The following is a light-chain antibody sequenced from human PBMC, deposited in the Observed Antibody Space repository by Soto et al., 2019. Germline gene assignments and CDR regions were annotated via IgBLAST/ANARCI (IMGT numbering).Light chain of an antibody. Sequence: IQLPHSPSSLSAAVGDRVAIACRASQSISSYLAWYQQKPGKAPTLLIYTASTLQRGVPSRFSGSGSGTEFTLTISSLQPEDVATYYCQQVNSYPLPFGRGTKVDIK. J-gene: IGKJ4*01. CDR3: QQVNSYPLP. V-gene: IGKV1-9*01. CDR1: QSISSY. CDR2: TAS.